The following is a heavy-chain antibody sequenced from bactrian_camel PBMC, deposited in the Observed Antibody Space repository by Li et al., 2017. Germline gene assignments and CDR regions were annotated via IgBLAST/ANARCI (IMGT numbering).Heavy chain of an antibody. D-gene: IGHD1*01. CDR3: GYTSMALCAAQTWVRAPESHRPY. J-gene: IGHJ4*01. CDR1: GFASGSYC. V-gene: IGHV3S9*01. CDR2: IDSDGAT. Sequence: HVQLVESGGGPVQAGGSLRLSCAASGFASGSYCMGWFRQVPGKEREGLASIDSDGATMYADSVKGRFTISLDDAKSTVYLQMSSLKPEDTGTYYCGYTSMALCAAQTWVRAPESHRPYWGQGTQVTVS.